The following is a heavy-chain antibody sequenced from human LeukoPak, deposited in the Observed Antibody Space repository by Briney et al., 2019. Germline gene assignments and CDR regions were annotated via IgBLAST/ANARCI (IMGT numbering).Heavy chain of an antibody. CDR3: ARGLNQGHYFDS. J-gene: IGHJ4*02. D-gene: IGHD3-16*01. V-gene: IGHV3-21*01. CDR2: ISSRDNHI. CDR1: QFTFSNYS. Sequence: GGSLRLSCAASQFTFSNYSMSWVRQAPGKGLEWVSSISSRDNHIYYADSVKGRFTISRDNAKNSLFLQMNGLRAEDTAVYYCARGLNQGHYFDSWGQGTLVTVSS.